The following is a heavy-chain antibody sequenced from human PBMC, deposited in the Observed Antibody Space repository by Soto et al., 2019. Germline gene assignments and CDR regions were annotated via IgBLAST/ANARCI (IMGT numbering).Heavy chain of an antibody. D-gene: IGHD3-3*01. CDR3: ARVVDFWSGEKNWFDP. V-gene: IGHV1-2*02. CDR1: GYTFTGYY. Sequence: QVQLVRSGAEVKKPGASVKVSCKASGYTFTGYYMHRVRQAPGQGLEWMGWINPNSGGTNYAQKFQGRVTMTRDTSISTAYMELSRLRSDDTAVYYCARVVDFWSGEKNWFDPWGQGTLVTVSS. J-gene: IGHJ5*02. CDR2: INPNSGGT.